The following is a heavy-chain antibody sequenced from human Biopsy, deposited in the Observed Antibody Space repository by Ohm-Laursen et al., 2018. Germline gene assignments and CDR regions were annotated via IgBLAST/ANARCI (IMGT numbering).Heavy chain of an antibody. V-gene: IGHV3-9*01. J-gene: IGHJ4*02. CDR3: VRDSTLDY. Sequence: SLRLSCAASGFTFDNYAMHWARQTPGKGLEWVSGLTWNSANIGYADSVKGRFTISRDNARNSLFLEMSSLREGDTGLYHCVRDSTLDYWGQGTLVTVSS. CDR2: LTWNSANI. CDR1: GFTFDNYA.